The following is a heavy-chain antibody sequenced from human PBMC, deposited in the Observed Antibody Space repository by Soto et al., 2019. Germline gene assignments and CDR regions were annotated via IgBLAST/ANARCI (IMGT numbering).Heavy chain of an antibody. V-gene: IGHV1-69*13. CDR3: ARATLDTAMVHFDY. J-gene: IGHJ4*02. CDR2: IIPIFGTA. CDR1: GGTFSSYS. D-gene: IGHD5-18*01. Sequence: SVKVSCKASGGTFSSYSISWVRHAPGQGLEWMGGIIPIFGTANYAQKFQGRVTITADESTSTAYMELSSLRSEDTAVYYCARATLDTAMVHFDYWGQGTLVTVSS.